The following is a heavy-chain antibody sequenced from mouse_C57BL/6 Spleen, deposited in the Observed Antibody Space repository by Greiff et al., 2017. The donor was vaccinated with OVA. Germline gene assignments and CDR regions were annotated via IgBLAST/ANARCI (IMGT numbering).Heavy chain of an antibody. V-gene: IGHV5-16*01. D-gene: IGHD1-1*01. CDR2: INYDGSST. CDR3: ARDPDYYGSSDWYFDV. CDR1: GFTFSDYY. J-gene: IGHJ1*03. Sequence: EVKLMESEGGLVQPGSSMKLSCTASGFTFSDYYMAWVRQVPEKGLEWVANINYDGSSTYYLDSLKSRFIISRDNAKNILYLQMSSLKSEDTATYYCARDPDYYGSSDWYFDVWGTGTTVTVSS.